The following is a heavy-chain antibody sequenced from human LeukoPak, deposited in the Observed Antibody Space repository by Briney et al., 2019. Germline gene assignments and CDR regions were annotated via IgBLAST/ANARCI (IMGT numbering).Heavy chain of an antibody. CDR2: INPSGGST. CDR1: GYTFTNYY. J-gene: IGHJ4*02. D-gene: IGHD5-18*01. V-gene: IGHV1-46*01. CDR3: AREIGPIQLHLWGSAFDY. Sequence: ASVKVSCKASGYTFTNYYFHWVRQAPGQGLEWMGIINPSGGSTSYAQKFQGRVTMTRDTSTSTVYMKLSGLRSEDTAVYYCAREIGPIQLHLWGSAFDYWGQGTLVTVSS.